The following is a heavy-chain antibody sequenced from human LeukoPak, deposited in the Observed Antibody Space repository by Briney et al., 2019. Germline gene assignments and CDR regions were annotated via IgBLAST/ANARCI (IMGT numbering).Heavy chain of an antibody. CDR3: ARAHPEYEVRFDY. V-gene: IGHV1-2*02. CDR2: INPKSGDT. Sequence: ASVKVSCKASGYTFSGYYMHWVRQAPGQGLEWMGWINPKSGDTKYAQKFQGRVTMTRDTSISTADMELSSLRSGDTAVYYCARAHPEYEVRFDYWGQGTLVTVSS. CDR1: GYTFSGYY. J-gene: IGHJ4*02. D-gene: IGHD6-6*01.